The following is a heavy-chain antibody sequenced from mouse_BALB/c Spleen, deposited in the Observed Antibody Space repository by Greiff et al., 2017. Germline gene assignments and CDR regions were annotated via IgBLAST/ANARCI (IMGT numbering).Heavy chain of an antibody. D-gene: IGHD1-2*01. CDR3: ARWAGTTAAAMDY. CDR2: IYPGSGNT. Sequence: QVQLKQSGAELARPGASVKLSCKASGYTFTDYYINWVKQRTGQGLEWIGEIYPGSGNTYYNEKFKGKATLTADKSSSTAYMQLSSLTSEDSAVYFCARWAGTTAAAMDYWGQGTSVTVSS. V-gene: IGHV1-77*01. CDR1: GYTFTDYY. J-gene: IGHJ4*01.